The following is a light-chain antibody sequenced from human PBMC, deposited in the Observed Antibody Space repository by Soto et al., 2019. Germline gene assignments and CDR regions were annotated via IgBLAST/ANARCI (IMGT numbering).Light chain of an antibody. V-gene: IGKV3-20*01. CDR2: GAS. CDR1: QSVSSSY. CDR3: QHYNSYSEA. J-gene: IGKJ1*01. Sequence: EIRLTQSPGTLSLYPGERATLSCRASQSVSSSYLAWYQQKPGQAPRLLIYGASSRATGIPDRFSGSGSGTDFTLTISSLQPDDFAPYYCQHYNSYSEAFGQGTKVAIK.